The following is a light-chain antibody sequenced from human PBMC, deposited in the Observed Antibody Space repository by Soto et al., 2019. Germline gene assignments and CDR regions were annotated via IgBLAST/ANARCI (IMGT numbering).Light chain of an antibody. Sequence: QSALTQPPSASGTPGQTIAISCSGGSSNIGSHTVNWFQQLPGTAPRLLIYSNTQRPSGVPDRFSGSKSGTSASLAISGLQSEYEGHYYCATWDDSLNGVVFGGGTKVTVL. V-gene: IGLV1-44*01. CDR2: SNT. J-gene: IGLJ2*01. CDR1: SSNIGSHT. CDR3: ATWDDSLNGVV.